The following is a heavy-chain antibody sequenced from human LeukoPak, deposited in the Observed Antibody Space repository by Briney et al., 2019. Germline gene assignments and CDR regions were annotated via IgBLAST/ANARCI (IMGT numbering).Heavy chain of an antibody. J-gene: IGHJ1*01. CDR3: ARGGWCPESFQH. CDR1: GGSISSYY. V-gene: IGHV4-59*01. Sequence: PSETLSLTCIVSGGSISSYYWSWIRQPPGKGLEWIGYIYYSGSTNYNPSLKSRVTISVDTSKNQFSLKLSSVTAADTAVYYCARGGWCPESFQHWGQGALVTVSS. CDR2: IYYSGST. D-gene: IGHD2-21*01.